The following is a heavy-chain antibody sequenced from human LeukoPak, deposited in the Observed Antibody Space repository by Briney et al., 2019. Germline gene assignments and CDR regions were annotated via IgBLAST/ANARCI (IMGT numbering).Heavy chain of an antibody. CDR2: ISASGHYT. D-gene: IGHD3-22*01. J-gene: IGHJ3*02. Sequence: PGGSLRLSCEASGFTFSNSAMSWVRQAPGKGLEWVSGISASGHYTYNADSAKGRFTISRDNSKNTLYLQMNSLRAEDTALYFCAKDRWDAPVSHASYYYDSSGYYSDAFDIWGQGTMVTVSS. CDR1: GFTFSNSA. V-gene: IGHV3-23*01. CDR3: AKDRWDAPVSHASYYYDSSGYYSDAFDI.